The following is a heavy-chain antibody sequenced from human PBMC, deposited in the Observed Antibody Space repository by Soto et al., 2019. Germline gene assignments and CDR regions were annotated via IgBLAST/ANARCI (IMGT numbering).Heavy chain of an antibody. CDR1: GFTFSSYG. J-gene: IGHJ6*02. CDR3: AKDRSAGTFGGVISCYYYYGMDV. V-gene: IGHV3-30*18. Sequence: QVQLVESGGGVVQPGRSLRLSCAASGFTFSSYGMHWVRQAPGKGLEWVAVISYDGSNKYYADSVKGRFTISKDNSKNTLYLQINSLRAEDKVVYYCAKDRSAGTFGGVISCYYYYGMDVWGQGTTVTVSS. D-gene: IGHD3-16*01. CDR2: ISYDGSNK.